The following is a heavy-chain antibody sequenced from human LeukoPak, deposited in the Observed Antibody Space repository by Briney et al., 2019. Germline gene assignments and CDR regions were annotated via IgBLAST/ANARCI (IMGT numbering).Heavy chain of an antibody. D-gene: IGHD3-22*01. Sequence: SETLFLTCTVSGGSISVGNHFWTWIRQPAGKGLEWIGRIFPGGSVNYNPSLESRLTLSIDTSKNQFSLELASVTAADTAMYCCASHSTSRNLSLRYDSSGPVAGAFDIWGQGTMVTVSS. CDR1: GGSISVGNHF. CDR3: ASHSTSRNLSLRYDSSGPVAGAFDI. J-gene: IGHJ3*02. CDR2: IFPGGSV. V-gene: IGHV4-61*02.